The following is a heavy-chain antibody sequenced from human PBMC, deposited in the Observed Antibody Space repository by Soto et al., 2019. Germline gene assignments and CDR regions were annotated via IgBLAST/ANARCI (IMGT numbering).Heavy chain of an antibody. V-gene: IGHV3-23*01. J-gene: IGHJ4*02. D-gene: IGHD6-6*01. CDR2: ISGGGGTT. CDR1: GFTFSNYA. CDR3: AKAMSTPSRPRNYFDY. Sequence: GGSLGLSCAASGFTFSNYAMSWVRQAPGKGLEWVSVISGGGGTTYYADSVKGRFTISRDNSKNTLYLQMNSLRAEDTALYYCAKAMSTPSRPRNYFDYWGQGTLVTVSS.